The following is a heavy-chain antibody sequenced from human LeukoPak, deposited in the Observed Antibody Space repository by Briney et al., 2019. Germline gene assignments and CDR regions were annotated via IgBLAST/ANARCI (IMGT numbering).Heavy chain of an antibody. CDR1: GFTVSSNY. CDR2: IYSGGST. J-gene: IGHJ3*02. CDR3: ARDLYYGSGTCAFDI. V-gene: IGHV3-53*01. Sequence: GGSLRLSCAASGFTVSSNYMSWVRQAPGKGLEWVSVIYSGGSTYYADSVTGRFTISRDNSKNTLYLQMNSLRAEDTAVYYCARDLYYGSGTCAFDIWGQGTMVTVSS. D-gene: IGHD3-10*01.